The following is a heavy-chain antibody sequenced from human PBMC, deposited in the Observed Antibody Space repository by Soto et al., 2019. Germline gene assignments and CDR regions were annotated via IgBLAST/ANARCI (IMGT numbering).Heavy chain of an antibody. V-gene: IGHV4-59*01. D-gene: IGHD3-10*01. J-gene: IGHJ6*02. Sequence: PSETLSLTCTVSGGSISSYYWSWIRQPPGKGLEWIGYIYYSGSTNYNPSLKSRVTISVDTSKNQFSLKLSSVTAADTAVYYCARDLRFGELSGYYYYGMDVWGQGTTVTVSS. CDR3: ARDLRFGELSGYYYYGMDV. CDR1: GGSISSYY. CDR2: IYYSGST.